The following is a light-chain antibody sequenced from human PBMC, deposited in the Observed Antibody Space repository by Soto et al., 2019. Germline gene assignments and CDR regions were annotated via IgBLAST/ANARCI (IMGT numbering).Light chain of an antibody. Sequence: DIQITQAPSFLSASVGDRVTITFRASQSIGKHLNFYQQKPGKAPKFLIYGASKLQNGVPSRFTGSGSGTDFPLTVNSLQAEDFATYYCQQGYSSPATFGQGTRLEI. J-gene: IGKJ5*01. CDR1: QSIGKH. CDR3: QQGYSSPAT. CDR2: GAS. V-gene: IGKV1-39*01.